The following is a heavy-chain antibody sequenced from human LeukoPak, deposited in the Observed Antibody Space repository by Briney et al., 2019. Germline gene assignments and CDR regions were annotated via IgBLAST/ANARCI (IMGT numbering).Heavy chain of an antibody. J-gene: IGHJ4*02. D-gene: IGHD3-22*01. CDR3: ARDPPTYYYDSSGYYDY. CDR2: ISAYNGNT. Sequence: ASVKVSCKASGYTFTSYGISWVRQAPGQGLEWMGWISAYNGNTNYAQKLQGRVTMTTDTSTSTAYMELRSLRSDATAVYYCARDPPTYYYDSSGYYDYWGQGTLVTVSS. V-gene: IGHV1-18*01. CDR1: GYTFTSYG.